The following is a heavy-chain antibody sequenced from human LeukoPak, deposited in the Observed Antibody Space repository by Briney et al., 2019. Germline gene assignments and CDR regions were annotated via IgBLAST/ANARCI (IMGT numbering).Heavy chain of an antibody. D-gene: IGHD3-16*01. V-gene: IGHV4-59*01. CDR2: IHYSGST. CDR3: ARFLGSGTRYFDY. J-gene: IGHJ4*02. Sequence: PSETLSLTCTVSGGSISSYYWSWIRQPPGKGLEWIGYIHYSGSTDYNPSLKSRVTISVDTSKNQFSLKLSSVTAADTAVYYCARFLGSGTRYFDYWGQGTLVTVSS. CDR1: GGSISSYY.